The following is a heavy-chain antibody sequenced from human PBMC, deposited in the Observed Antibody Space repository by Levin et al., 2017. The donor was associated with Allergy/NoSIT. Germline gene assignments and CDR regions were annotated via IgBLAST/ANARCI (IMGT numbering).Heavy chain of an antibody. V-gene: IGHV6-1*01. Sequence: SQTLSLTCAISGDSVSSNSAAWNWIRQSPSRGLEWLGRTYYRSKWYNDYAVSVKSRITINPDTSKNQFSLQLNSVTPEDTAVYYCARVGRIAAAGSGFLVYWGQGTLVTVSS. CDR1: GDSVSSNSAA. CDR3: ARVGRIAAAGSGFLVY. CDR2: TYYRSKWYN. D-gene: IGHD6-13*01. J-gene: IGHJ4*02.